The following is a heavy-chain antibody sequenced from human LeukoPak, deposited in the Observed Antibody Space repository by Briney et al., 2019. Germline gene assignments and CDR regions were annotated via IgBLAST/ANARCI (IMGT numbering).Heavy chain of an antibody. J-gene: IGHJ4*02. CDR2: ISESGGTT. V-gene: IGHV3-23*01. Sequence: GGTVTVTCAASGCTFISYAMNWLGQATGRGLEWVSSISESGGTTDYADSVKGRFTISRDNSKNPLYLQMNSLRAEDTAVYYCARQWLINGWGQGILVTVSS. D-gene: IGHD6-19*01. CDR1: GCTFISYA. CDR3: ARQWLING.